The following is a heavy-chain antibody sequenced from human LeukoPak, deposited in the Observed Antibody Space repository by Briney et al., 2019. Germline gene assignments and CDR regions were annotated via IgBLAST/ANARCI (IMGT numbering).Heavy chain of an antibody. CDR2: IYPGDSDT. J-gene: IGHJ4*02. D-gene: IGHD3-22*01. Sequence: GESLQISCKGSGYSFTSYWIGWVRQMPGKGLEWMGIIYPGDSDTRYSPSFQGQVTISADKSISTAYLQWSSLKASDTAMYYCARHDFEYGSSGYSPPFDYWGQGTLVTVSS. V-gene: IGHV5-51*01. CDR1: GYSFTSYW. CDR3: ARHDFEYGSSGYSPPFDY.